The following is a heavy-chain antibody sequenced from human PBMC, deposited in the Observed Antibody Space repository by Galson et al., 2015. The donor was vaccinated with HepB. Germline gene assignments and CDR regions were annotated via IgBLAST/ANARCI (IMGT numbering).Heavy chain of an antibody. Sequence: SLRLSCAASGFTFSSYGMHWVRQAPGKGLEWVAVISYDGGNKYYADSVKGRFTISRDNSKNTLYLQMNSLRAEDTAVYYCAKEGGYSGSYYYYYYYMDVWGKGTTVTVSS. CDR2: ISYDGGNK. D-gene: IGHD1-26*01. V-gene: IGHV3-30*18. CDR1: GFTFSSYG. CDR3: AKEGGYSGSYYYYYYYMDV. J-gene: IGHJ6*03.